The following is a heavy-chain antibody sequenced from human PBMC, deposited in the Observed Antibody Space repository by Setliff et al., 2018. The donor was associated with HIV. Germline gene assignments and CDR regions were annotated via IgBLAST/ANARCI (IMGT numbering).Heavy chain of an antibody. D-gene: IGHD3-22*01. CDR2: INQDGSEK. V-gene: IGHV3-7*01. CDR1: GFTFSGFS. J-gene: IGHJ6*02. CDR3: ARRKYYYDSTAYFHYKYYGLDV. Sequence: PGGSLRLSCVVSGFTFSGFSMHWVRQSAGKGLEWLANINQDGSEKKYVDSVKGRFILSRDNAKNSLYLQMNSLRAEDTAVYYCARRKYYYDSTAYFHYKYYGLDVWGQGTTVTVSS.